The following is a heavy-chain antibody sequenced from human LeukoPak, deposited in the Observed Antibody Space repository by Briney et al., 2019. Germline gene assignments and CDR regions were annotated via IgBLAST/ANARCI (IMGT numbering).Heavy chain of an antibody. Sequence: SGGSLRLSCAASGFTFNNYFMHWVRQAPGKGLEWVAVISYTGDTKYYADSVKGRFTISRDSSKNTLWLQMNSLRAEDTAVYYCATGSSTNCYGGNCFFYYMDVWGKGTTVTVSS. J-gene: IGHJ6*03. D-gene: IGHD2-2*01. V-gene: IGHV3-30*04. CDR1: GFTFNNYF. CDR2: ISYTGDTK. CDR3: ATGSSTNCYGGNCFFYYMDV.